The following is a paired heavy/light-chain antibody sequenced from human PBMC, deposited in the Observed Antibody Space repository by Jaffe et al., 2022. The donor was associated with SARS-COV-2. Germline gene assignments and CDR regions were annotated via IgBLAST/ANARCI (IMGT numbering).Heavy chain of an antibody. V-gene: IGHV3-9*01. CDR3: AKYDSSGYYESGAFDI. J-gene: IGHJ3*02. Sequence: EVQLVESGGGLVQPGRSLRLSCAASGFTFDDYAMHWVRQAPGKGLEWVSGISWNSDGIGYADSVKGRFTISRDNAKNSLYLQINSLRAEDTALYYCAKYDSSGYYESGAFDIWGQGTMVTVSS. CDR2: ISWNSDGI. CDR1: GFTFDDYA. D-gene: IGHD3-22*01.
Light chain of an antibody. CDR2: GAS. V-gene: IGKV3-20*01. CDR1: QSVSSSY. CDR3: QQYGSSQGFT. J-gene: IGKJ3*01. Sequence: EIVLTQSPGTLSLSPGERATLSCRASQSVSSSYLAWYQQKPGQAPRLLIYGASSRATGIPDRFSGSGSGTDFTLTISRLEPEDFAVYYCQQYGSSQGFTFGPGTKVDIK.